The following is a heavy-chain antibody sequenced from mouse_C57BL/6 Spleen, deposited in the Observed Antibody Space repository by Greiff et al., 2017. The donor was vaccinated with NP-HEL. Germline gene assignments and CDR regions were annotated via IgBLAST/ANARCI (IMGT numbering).Heavy chain of an antibody. CDR1: GYSITSGYY. V-gene: IGHV3-6*01. J-gene: IGHJ1*03. D-gene: IGHD1-1*01. CDR3: ARSIHYYGSSYDWYFDV. CDR2: ISYDGSN. Sequence: VQLQQSGPGLVKPSQSLSLTCSVTGYSITSGYYWNWIRQFPGNKLEWMGYISYDGSNNYNPSLKNRISITRDTSKNQFFLKLNSVTTEDTATYYCARSIHYYGSSYDWYFDVWGTGTTVTVSS.